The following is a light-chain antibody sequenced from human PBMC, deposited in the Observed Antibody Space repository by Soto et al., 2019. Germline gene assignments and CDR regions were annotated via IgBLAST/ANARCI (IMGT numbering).Light chain of an antibody. Sequence: EVVLTQSPGTVSLGERVTLSCRASQSVISNYLAWYQQRPGQAPRLLIYAASSRATGIPDRFSGSGSGTDFTLSISRLEPEDFAVYYCQQYGSSLTWTFGQGTKVE. J-gene: IGKJ1*01. CDR1: QSVISNY. CDR2: AAS. V-gene: IGKV3-20*01. CDR3: QQYGSSLTWT.